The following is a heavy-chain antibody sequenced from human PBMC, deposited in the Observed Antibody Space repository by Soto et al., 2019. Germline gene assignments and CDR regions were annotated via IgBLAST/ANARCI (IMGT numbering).Heavy chain of an antibody. CDR1: GGSISSYY. J-gene: IGHJ4*02. CDR2: IYYSGST. D-gene: IGHD6-13*01. CDR3: ARAPAPLYSSGWYYFDY. Sequence: PSETLSLTCTVSGGSISSYYWSWIRQPPGKGLEWIGYIYYSGSTNYNPSLKSRVTISVDTSKNQFSLKLSSVTAADTAVYYCARAPAPLYSSGWYYFDYWGQGTLVTVSS. V-gene: IGHV4-59*01.